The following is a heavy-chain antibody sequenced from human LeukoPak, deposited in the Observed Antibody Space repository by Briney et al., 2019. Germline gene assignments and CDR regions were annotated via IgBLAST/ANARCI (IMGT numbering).Heavy chain of an antibody. V-gene: IGHV3-23*01. CDR3: ARIFWGMGYYFDY. Sequence: QAGGSLRLSCAASGFTFRSYAMNWVRQAPGKGLEWVSVISGGAGTTYYADSVKGRFTISRDNAKNSLYLQMNSLRAEDTAVYYCARIFWGMGYYFDYWGQGTLVTVSS. J-gene: IGHJ4*02. CDR1: GFTFRSYA. CDR2: ISGGAGTT. D-gene: IGHD2-15*01.